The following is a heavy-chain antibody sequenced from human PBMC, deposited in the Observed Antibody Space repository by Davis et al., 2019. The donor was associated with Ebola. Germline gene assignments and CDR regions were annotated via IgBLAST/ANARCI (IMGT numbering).Heavy chain of an antibody. D-gene: IGHD4-17*01. V-gene: IGHV4-39*07. CDR1: GGSISSSSYY. J-gene: IGHJ5*02. CDR3: ARGVTTVTTRWFDP. Sequence: PSETLSLTCTVSGGSISSSSYYWGWIRQPPGKGLEWIGSIYYSGSTYYNPSLKSRVTISVDTSKNQFSLKLSSVTAADTAVYYCARGVTTVTTRWFDPWGQGTLVTVSS. CDR2: IYYSGST.